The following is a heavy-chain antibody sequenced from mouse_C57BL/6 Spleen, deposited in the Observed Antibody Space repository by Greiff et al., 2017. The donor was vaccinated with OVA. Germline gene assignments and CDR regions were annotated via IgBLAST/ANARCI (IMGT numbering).Heavy chain of an antibody. J-gene: IGHJ1*03. CDR1: GFNIKDYY. CDR3: ATCDYAGYFDV. D-gene: IGHD2-4*01. V-gene: IGHV14-2*01. CDR2: IDPEDGET. Sequence: EVHLVESGAELVKPGASVKLSCTASGFNIKDYYMHWVKQRTEQGLEWIGRIDPEDGETKYAPKFQGKATITADPSSNTAYLQLSSLTSEDTAVYYCATCDYAGYFDVWGTGTTVTVSS.